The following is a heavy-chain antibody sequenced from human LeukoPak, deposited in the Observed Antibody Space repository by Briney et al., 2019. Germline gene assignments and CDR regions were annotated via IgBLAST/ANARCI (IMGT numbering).Heavy chain of an antibody. CDR2: ISSSSSTI. Sequence: GGSLRLSCAGSGFTFSSYSMKWVRQAPGKALEWVLYISSSSSTIYYADSVKGRFTISRDNSKNTLYLQMNSLRCEDTAVYYCAKYGTYYDFWSGYRERAAYYYYMDVWGKGITVTVSS. CDR1: GFTFSSYS. CDR3: AKYGTYYDFWSGYRERAAYYYYMDV. V-gene: IGHV3-48*01. J-gene: IGHJ6*03. D-gene: IGHD3-3*01.